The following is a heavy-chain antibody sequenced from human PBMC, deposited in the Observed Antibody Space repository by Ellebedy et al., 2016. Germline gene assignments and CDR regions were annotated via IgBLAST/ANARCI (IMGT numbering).Heavy chain of an antibody. V-gene: IGHV3-21*01. J-gene: IGHJ6*02. CDR3: ARVRATMLRGVIVDHHYGMDV. Sequence: GGSLRLSCAASGFSFSDYSMEWVRQAPGKGLEWVSSISSSSSYIFYADSVKGRFTISRDDAKNSLYLQMNSLRAEDTATYYCARVRATMLRGVIVDHHYGMDVWGQGTTVTVSS. CDR2: ISSSSSYI. CDR1: GFSFSDYS. D-gene: IGHD3-10*01.